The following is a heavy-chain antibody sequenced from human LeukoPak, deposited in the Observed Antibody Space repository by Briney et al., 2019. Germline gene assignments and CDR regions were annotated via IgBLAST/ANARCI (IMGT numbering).Heavy chain of an antibody. CDR1: GYTFTSYD. Sequence: GASVKVSCKASGYTFTSYDINWVRQATGQGLEWMGWMNPNSGGTNYAQKFQGRVTMTRDTSISTAYMELSRLRSDDTAVYYCAKNDYWGQGTLVTVSS. J-gene: IGHJ4*02. V-gene: IGHV1-2*02. CDR2: MNPNSGGT. CDR3: AKNDY.